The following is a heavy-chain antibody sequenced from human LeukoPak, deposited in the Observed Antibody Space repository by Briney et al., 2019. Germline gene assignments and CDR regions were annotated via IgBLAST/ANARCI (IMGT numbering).Heavy chain of an antibody. Sequence: SVKVSCKASGGTFISYAISWVRQAPGQGLEWMGGIIPIFGTANYAQKFQGRVTITADESTSTAYMELSSLRSEDTAGYYSARGKPMVRGVMSLPWDYWGQGTLVTVSA. D-gene: IGHD3-10*01. CDR2: IIPIFGTA. CDR3: ARGKPMVRGVMSLPWDY. CDR1: GGTFISYA. J-gene: IGHJ4*02. V-gene: IGHV1-69*13.